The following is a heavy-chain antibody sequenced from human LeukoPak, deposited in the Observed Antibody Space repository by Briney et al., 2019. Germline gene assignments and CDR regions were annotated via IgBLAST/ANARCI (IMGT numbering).Heavy chain of an antibody. D-gene: IGHD6-25*01. CDR2: IYYSGST. CDR1: GGSISSFY. CDR3: ARGSGNPYFDY. Sequence: SETLSLTCTVSGGSISSFYWSWIRQPPGKGLEWIGYIYYSGSTNYNPSLKSRVTISVDTSKNQFSLKLSSVTAADTAVYYCARGSGNPYFDYWGQGTLVTVSS. V-gene: IGHV4-59*01. J-gene: IGHJ4*02.